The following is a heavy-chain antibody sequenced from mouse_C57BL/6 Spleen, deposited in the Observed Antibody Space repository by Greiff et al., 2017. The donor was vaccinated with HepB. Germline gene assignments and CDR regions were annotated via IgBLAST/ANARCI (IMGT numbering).Heavy chain of an antibody. V-gene: IGHV1-69*01. Sequence: QVQLQQPGAELVMPGASVKLSCKASGYTFTSYWMHWVKQRPGQGLEWIGEIDPSDSYTNYNQKFKGKSTLTVDKSSSTAYMQLSSLTSEDSAVYYCARLGDGLFAYWGQGTLVTVSA. J-gene: IGHJ3*01. CDR3: ARLGDGLFAY. CDR1: GYTFTSYW. CDR2: IDPSDSYT. D-gene: IGHD2-3*01.